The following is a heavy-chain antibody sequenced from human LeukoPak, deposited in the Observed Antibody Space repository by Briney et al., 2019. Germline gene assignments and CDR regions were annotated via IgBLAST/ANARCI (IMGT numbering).Heavy chain of an antibody. Sequence: ASVKVSCKASGGTFSSYAISWVRQAPGQGLEWMGGIIPIFGTANYAQKFQGRVTITADESTSTAYMELSSLRSEGTAVYYCAMGIVVVPAAMNFDYWGQGTLVTVSS. V-gene: IGHV1-69*13. CDR1: GGTFSSYA. CDR3: AMGIVVVPAAMNFDY. J-gene: IGHJ4*02. D-gene: IGHD2-2*03. CDR2: IIPIFGTA.